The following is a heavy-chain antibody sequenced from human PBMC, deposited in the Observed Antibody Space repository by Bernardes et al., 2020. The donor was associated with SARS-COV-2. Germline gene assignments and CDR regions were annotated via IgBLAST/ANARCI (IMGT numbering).Heavy chain of an antibody. V-gene: IGHV4-61*01. CDR2: IFYTVST. J-gene: IGHJ6*02. CDR3: ARQSPGGSYYYYYGMDV. Sequence: SETLSLTCTVSGGSVSSDKYYWSWIRQAPGKGLEWIGCIFYTVSTKRSPSLKSRVTMSVDTSKNQFSLKLSSVTAADTAVYYCARQSPGGSYYYYYGMDVWGQGTTVTVSS. D-gene: IGHD3-16*01. CDR1: GGSVSSDKYY.